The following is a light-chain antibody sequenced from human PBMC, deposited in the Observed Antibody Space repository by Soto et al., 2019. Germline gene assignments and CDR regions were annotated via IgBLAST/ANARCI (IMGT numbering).Light chain of an antibody. CDR2: DAS. J-gene: IGKJ5*01. Sequence: EILLTQSPATLSLSPGERATLSCRASQSVRSYLAWYQQKPGQAPRLLIHDASSRATGIPARFSGSGSGTDFTLTISSLEPEDFAVYYCQQRTNSPSSPFGQGTRLEIK. CDR3: QQRTNSPSSP. CDR1: QSVRSY. V-gene: IGKV3-11*01.